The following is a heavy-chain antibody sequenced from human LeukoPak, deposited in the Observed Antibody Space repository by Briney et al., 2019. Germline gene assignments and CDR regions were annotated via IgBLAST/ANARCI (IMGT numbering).Heavy chain of an antibody. D-gene: IGHD2-2*01. J-gene: IGHJ4*02. CDR2: INPYSGVT. CDR1: GYTFTDYN. Sequence: ASVKGSCAASGYTFTDYNMHWVRQAPGQGLEWMGWINPYSGVTNYAQKFQARVTMTRDTSIRTAYMEMSSLESEDTAVYYCARGGCSSTSCYAYDYWGQGTLVTVSS. CDR3: ARGGCSSTSCYAYDY. V-gene: IGHV1-2*02.